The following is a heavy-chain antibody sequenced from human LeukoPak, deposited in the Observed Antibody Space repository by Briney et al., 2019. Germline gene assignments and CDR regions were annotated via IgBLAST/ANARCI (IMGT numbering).Heavy chain of an antibody. D-gene: IGHD2/OR15-2a*01. V-gene: IGHV3-74*01. Sequence: GGSLRLSCIASGFTFSGSWMHWVRQVPGKGLEWVSRINSDGSSTAYADSVKGRFTISRDNAKTMLYLQMNSLRADDTAMYYCARVIGLDFDFWGQGTLVTVSS. CDR2: INSDGSST. CDR1: GFTFSGSW. CDR3: ARVIGLDFDF. J-gene: IGHJ4*02.